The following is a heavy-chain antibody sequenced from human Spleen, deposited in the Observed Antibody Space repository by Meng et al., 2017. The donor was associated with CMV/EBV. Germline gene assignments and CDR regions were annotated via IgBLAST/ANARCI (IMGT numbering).Heavy chain of an antibody. CDR1: GFTFSTYA. Sequence: GGSLRLSCAASGFTFSTYAMSWVRQAPGKGLEWVSAISGSGGRTYYADSVKGRFTISRDNSKNTLFLQMNSLRADDTAVYYCAKDLPGAAWFGDWGQGTRVTVSS. J-gene: IGHJ4*02. D-gene: IGHD3-10*01. CDR3: AKDLPGAAWFGD. CDR2: ISGSGGRT. V-gene: IGHV3-23*01.